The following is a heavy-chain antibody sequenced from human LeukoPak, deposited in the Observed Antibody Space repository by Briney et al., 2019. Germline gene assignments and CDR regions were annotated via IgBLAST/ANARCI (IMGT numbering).Heavy chain of an antibody. V-gene: IGHV4-4*07. D-gene: IGHD3-3*01. J-gene: IGHJ4*02. CDR1: GGSISSYY. CDR2: IYTTGST. Sequence: PSETLSLTCRVSGGSISSYYWSWIRQAAGMGFECIWRIYTTGSTDYNPPLKSRVTMSVDTSKNQFSLNLSSVTAADTAVYYCARDVRGWSGFDYWGQGTLVTVSS. CDR3: ARDVRGWSGFDY.